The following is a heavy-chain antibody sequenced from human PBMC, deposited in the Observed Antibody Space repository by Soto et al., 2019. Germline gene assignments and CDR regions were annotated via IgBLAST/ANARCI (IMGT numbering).Heavy chain of an antibody. J-gene: IGHJ4*02. D-gene: IGHD3-22*01. CDR2: TSFSGYT. CDR1: GDSVSGGDSY. V-gene: IGHV4-30-4*01. CDR3: VRGGNPDHYATSGPGTFDK. Sequence: QVQLQESGPGLVKPSQTLSLTCTVSGDSVSGGDSYWSWIRQPPGKALEWIGYTSFSGYTSYTPSLKSRVNRSVDMYKSQFSLRLNSVTAADTAIYYGVRGGNPDHYATSGPGTFDKWCQGTLVSVSS.